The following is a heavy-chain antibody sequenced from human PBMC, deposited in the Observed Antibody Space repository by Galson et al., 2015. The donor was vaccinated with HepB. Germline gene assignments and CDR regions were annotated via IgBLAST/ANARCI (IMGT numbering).Heavy chain of an antibody. Sequence: SLRLSCAASGFTFSSYAMSWVRQAPGKGLEWVSAISGSGGSTYYADSVKGRFTISRDNSKNTLYLQMNSLRAEDTAVYYCAKDRADHRRWGYYYDSSGLDYWGQGTLVTVSS. CDR3: AKDRADHRRWGYYYDSSGLDY. CDR2: ISGSGGST. J-gene: IGHJ4*02. CDR1: GFTFSSYA. D-gene: IGHD3-22*01. V-gene: IGHV3-23*01.